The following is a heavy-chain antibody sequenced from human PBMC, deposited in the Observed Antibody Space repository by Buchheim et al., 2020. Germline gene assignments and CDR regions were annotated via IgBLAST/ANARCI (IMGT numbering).Heavy chain of an antibody. J-gene: IGHJ4*02. CDR3: GTDPSGYRAGWSVLHY. D-gene: IGHD6-19*01. CDR2: VSNSGHTA. Sequence: EVELVESGGGLVQPGGSLRLSCSASGFNFGSYQMHWVRQAPGKGLEWIAYVSNSGHTATDADSVRGRFTASRDNAKNSLSRPMNGLRVDDTATYYCGTDPSGYRAGWSVLHYCGQGTL. CDR1: GFNFGSYQ. V-gene: IGHV3-48*03.